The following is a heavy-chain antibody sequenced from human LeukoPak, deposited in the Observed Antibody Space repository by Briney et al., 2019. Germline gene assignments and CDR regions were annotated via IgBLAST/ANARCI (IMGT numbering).Heavy chain of an antibody. D-gene: IGHD6-13*01. CDR1: GGSISSGGYY. J-gene: IGHJ4*02. Sequence: SETLSLTCTVSGGSISSGGYYWSWIRQPPGKGLEWIGYIYHSGSTYYNPSLKSRVTISVDRSKNQFSLKLSSVTAADTAVYYCARGLYSRVDYWGQGTLVTVSS. CDR2: IYHSGST. V-gene: IGHV4-30-2*01. CDR3: ARGLYSRVDY.